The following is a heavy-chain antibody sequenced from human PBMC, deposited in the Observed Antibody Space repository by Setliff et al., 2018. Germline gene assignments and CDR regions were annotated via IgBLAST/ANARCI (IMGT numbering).Heavy chain of an antibody. CDR2: MNPNSGNT. Sequence: ASVKVSCKASGYTFTSYDINWVRQATGQGLEWMGWMNPNSGNTGYAQKLQGRVTMTRNTSISTAYMDLSSLRFEDTAVYYCARAQSWSGGPYYFDNWGQGTLVTVSS. CDR3: ARAQSWSGGPYYFDN. V-gene: IGHV1-8*02. CDR1: GYTFTSYD. J-gene: IGHJ4*02. D-gene: IGHD3-3*01.